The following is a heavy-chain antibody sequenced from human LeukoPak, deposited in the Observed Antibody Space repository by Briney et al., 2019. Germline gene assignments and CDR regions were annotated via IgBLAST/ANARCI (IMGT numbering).Heavy chain of an antibody. CDR3: ARDRKQQLVPGYYYYYMDV. D-gene: IGHD6-13*01. J-gene: IGHJ6*03. Sequence: GGSLRLSCAASGFTFSSYWMSWVRQTPGKGLEWVANIKQDGSEKYYVDSVKGRFTISRDNAKNSLYLQMNSLRAEDTAVYYCARDRKQQLVPGYYYYYMDVWGKGTTVTVSS. CDR2: IKQDGSEK. V-gene: IGHV3-7*01. CDR1: GFTFSSYW.